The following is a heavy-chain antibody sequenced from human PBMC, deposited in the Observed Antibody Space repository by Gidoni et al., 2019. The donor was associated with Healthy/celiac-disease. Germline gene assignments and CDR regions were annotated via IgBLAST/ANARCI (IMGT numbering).Heavy chain of an antibody. CDR1: GFTFSHHY. Sequence: EVQLVESGGGLVQPGGSLRLSCAASGFTFSHHYMDWVRQAPGKGLEWVGRTRNKANSYTTEYAASVKGRFTISRDDSKNSLYLQMNSLKTEDTAVYYCARETMVRGVITYYYGMDVWGQGTTVTVSS. CDR2: TRNKANSYTT. J-gene: IGHJ6*02. D-gene: IGHD3-10*01. CDR3: ARETMVRGVITYYYGMDV. V-gene: IGHV3-72*01.